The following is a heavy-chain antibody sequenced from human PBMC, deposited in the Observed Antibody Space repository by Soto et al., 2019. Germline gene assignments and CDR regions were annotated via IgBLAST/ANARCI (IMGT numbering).Heavy chain of an antibody. J-gene: IGHJ3*02. V-gene: IGHV1-8*01. CDR2: MNPNSGNT. CDR1: GYTFTSYD. D-gene: IGHD3-10*01. CDR3: GRWGVSTLVWGVIILEGAFDI. Sequence: QVQLVQSGAEVKKPGASVKVSCKASGYTFTSYDINWVRQATGQGLEWMGWMNPNSGNTGYAQKFQGRVTMTRNTSRTTAYMELSSLGSEDTAVYYCGRWGVSTLVWGVIILEGAFDIWGQGTMVTVSS.